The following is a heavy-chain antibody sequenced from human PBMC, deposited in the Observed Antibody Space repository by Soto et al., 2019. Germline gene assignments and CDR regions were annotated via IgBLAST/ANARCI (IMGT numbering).Heavy chain of an antibody. Sequence: GGSLRLSCAASGFTFDDYAMHWVRQAPGKGLEWVSGISWNSGSIGYADSVKGRFTISRDNAKNSLYLQMNSLGAEDTALYYCAKALGYCTNGVCYTGDAFDIWGQGTMVTVSS. CDR3: AKALGYCTNGVCYTGDAFDI. V-gene: IGHV3-9*01. CDR2: ISWNSGSI. CDR1: GFTFDDYA. J-gene: IGHJ3*02. D-gene: IGHD2-8*01.